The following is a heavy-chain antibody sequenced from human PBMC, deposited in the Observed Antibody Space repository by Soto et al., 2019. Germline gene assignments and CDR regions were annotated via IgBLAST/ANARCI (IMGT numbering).Heavy chain of an antibody. CDR3: AKVIRADSTSSNFYYYSGLDV. CDR2: ISNNGINK. J-gene: IGHJ6*02. CDR1: GFTFRTYG. V-gene: IGHV3-30*18. Sequence: QVQLVESGGGAVQPGRSLRLSCAASGFTFRTYGMHWVRQAPGKGLEWLAVISNNGINKYYADSVKGRFTISRDNSRDTLFLQMNSLRGEDTAIYYCAKVIRADSTSSNFYYYSGLDVWGQVNTVTVS. D-gene: IGHD6-6*01.